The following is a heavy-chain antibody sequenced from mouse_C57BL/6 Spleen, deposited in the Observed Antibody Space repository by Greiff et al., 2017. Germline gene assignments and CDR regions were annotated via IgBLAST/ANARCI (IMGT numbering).Heavy chain of an antibody. CDR2: IWRGGST. D-gene: IGHD2-1*01. CDR1: GFSLTSYG. J-gene: IGHJ1*03. V-gene: IGHV2-5*01. CDR3: AKNDGNCEGGGYFDV. Sequence: QVQLQQSGPGLVQPSQSLSITCTVSGFSLTSYGVHWVRQSPGKGLEWLGVIWRGGSTDYNAAFMSRLSITKDNSKSQVFFKMNSLQADDTAIYYCAKNDGNCEGGGYFDVWGTGTTVTVSS.